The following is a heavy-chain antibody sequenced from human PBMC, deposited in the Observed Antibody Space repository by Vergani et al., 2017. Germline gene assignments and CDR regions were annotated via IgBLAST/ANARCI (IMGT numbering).Heavy chain of an antibody. Sequence: QVQLVQSGAEVKKPGASVKVSCKASGYTFTGYYMHWVRQAPGQGLEWMGWINPNSGGTNYAQKFQGRVTMTRDTSISTAYMELSRLRSDDTAVYYCARDFYLVDDFWSGPESGNDAFDIWGQGTMVTVSS. J-gene: IGHJ3*02. CDR3: ARDFYLVDDFWSGPESGNDAFDI. CDR2: INPNSGGT. D-gene: IGHD3-3*01. CDR1: GYTFTGYY. V-gene: IGHV1-2*02.